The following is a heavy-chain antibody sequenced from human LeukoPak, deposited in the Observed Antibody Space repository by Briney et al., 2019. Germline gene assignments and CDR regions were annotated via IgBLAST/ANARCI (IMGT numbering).Heavy chain of an antibody. Sequence: GGSLRLSCAASGFTFSSYGMHWVRQAPGKGLEWVAVIWYDGGNKYYADSVKGRFTISRDNSKNTLYLQMNSLRAEDTAVYYCARDLQGDYDFWSGYYDYYYYGMDVWGQGTTVTVSS. V-gene: IGHV3-33*01. CDR1: GFTFSSYG. D-gene: IGHD3-3*01. CDR2: IWYDGGNK. CDR3: ARDLQGDYDFWSGYYDYYYYGMDV. J-gene: IGHJ6*02.